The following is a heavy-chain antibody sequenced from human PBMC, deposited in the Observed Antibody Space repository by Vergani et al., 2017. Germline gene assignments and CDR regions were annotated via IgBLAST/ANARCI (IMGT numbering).Heavy chain of an antibody. CDR2: ISGSGGST. J-gene: IGHJ4*02. D-gene: IGHD6-19*01. Sequence: EVQLLESGGGLVQPGGSLRLSCAASGVTFSSYAMSWVRQAPGKGLEWVSAISGSGGSTYYADSVKGRFTISRDNSKNTLYLQMNSLRAEDTSVYYCAPNPLLAVAGSWGQGTLVTVSS. CDR3: APNPLLAVAGS. V-gene: IGHV3-23*01. CDR1: GVTFSSYA.